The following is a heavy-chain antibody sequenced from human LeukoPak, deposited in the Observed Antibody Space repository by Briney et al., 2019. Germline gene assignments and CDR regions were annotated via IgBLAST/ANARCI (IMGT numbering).Heavy chain of an antibody. Sequence: PGGSLRLSCAASGFTFGSYSMNWARQAPGKGLEWVSYISSSSSTIQYADSVKGRFTISRDNAKNSLFLQMNSLRAEDAAVYYCARVGYSYGRSLDAFDIWGQGTMVTVSS. CDR3: ARVGYSYGRSLDAFDI. J-gene: IGHJ3*02. CDR1: GFTFGSYS. D-gene: IGHD5-18*01. CDR2: ISSSSSTI. V-gene: IGHV3-48*01.